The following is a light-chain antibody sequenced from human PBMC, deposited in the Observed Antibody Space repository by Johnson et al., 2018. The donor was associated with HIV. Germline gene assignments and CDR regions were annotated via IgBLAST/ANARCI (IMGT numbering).Light chain of an antibody. CDR2: ENN. V-gene: IGLV1-51*02. CDR1: SSNIGNNY. J-gene: IGLJ1*01. Sequence: QSVLTQPPSVSAAPGQKVTISCSGSSSNIGNNYVAWYQQLQGTPPNLLIYENNKLPSWLPDRLSASKSGTSATLSITALLPGDDADYYCGTLDRSLSAYVFVTGTKVTVL. CDR3: GTLDRSLSAYV.